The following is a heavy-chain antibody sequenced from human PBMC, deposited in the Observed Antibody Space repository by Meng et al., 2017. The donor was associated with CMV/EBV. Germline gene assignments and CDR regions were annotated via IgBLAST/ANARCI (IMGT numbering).Heavy chain of an antibody. CDR1: GGSISSSSYY. J-gene: IGHJ4*02. CDR3: ARVGRTSCYDY. D-gene: IGHD2-2*01. V-gene: IGHV4-39*07. Sequence: QLQRQGPGPGLVKPSKTLSLTCTVSGGSISSSSYYWGWIRQPPGKGLEWIGSIYYSGSTYYNPSLKSRVTISVDTSKNQFSLKLSSVTAADTAVYYCARVGRTSCYDYWGQGTLVTVSS. CDR2: IYYSGST.